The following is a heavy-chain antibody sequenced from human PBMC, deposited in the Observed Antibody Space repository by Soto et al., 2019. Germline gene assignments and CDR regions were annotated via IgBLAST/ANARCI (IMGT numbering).Heavy chain of an antibody. D-gene: IGHD6-13*01. CDR1: GFTFDDYA. CDR2: ISGDGGST. Sequence: GGSLRLSCAASGFTFDDYAMHWVRQAPGKGLEWVSLISGDGGSTYYADSVKGRFTISRDNSKNSLYLQMNSLRTEDTAVYCCAKDITRRAAAAGYWGQGTLVTVSS. V-gene: IGHV3-43*02. J-gene: IGHJ4*02. CDR3: AKDITRRAAAAGY.